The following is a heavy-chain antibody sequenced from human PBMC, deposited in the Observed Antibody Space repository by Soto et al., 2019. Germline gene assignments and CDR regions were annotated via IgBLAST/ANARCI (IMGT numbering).Heavy chain of an antibody. V-gene: IGHV3-21*01. D-gene: IGHD3-3*01. CDR1: GFTFSSYS. J-gene: IGHJ5*02. CDR3: AREGGHYDFWTGPRGWFDP. Sequence: GGSLRLSCAASGFTFSSYSMNWARQAPGKGLEGGSSISSSSSYIYYADSVKGRFTISRDNAKNSLYLQMNSLRAEDTAVYYCAREGGHYDFWTGPRGWFDPWGQGALVTVSS. CDR2: ISSSSSYI.